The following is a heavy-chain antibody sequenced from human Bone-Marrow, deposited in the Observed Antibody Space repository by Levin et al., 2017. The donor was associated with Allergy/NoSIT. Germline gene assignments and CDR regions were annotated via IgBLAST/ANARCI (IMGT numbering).Heavy chain of an antibody. V-gene: IGHV1-69*01. J-gene: IGHJ6*02. CDR2: IIPMFGAP. CDR1: GDTFSNYA. D-gene: IGHD5-18*01. Sequence: PGESLKISCEAYGDTFSNYAIIWVRQAPGQGLEWMGGIIPMFGAPNYAQKFEDRVTITADESTSTSYMELSSLTSEDTAVYFCARGGPRGGYNYGFYFYFSLDVWGQGTTVTVSS. CDR3: ARGGPRGGYNYGFYFYFSLDV.